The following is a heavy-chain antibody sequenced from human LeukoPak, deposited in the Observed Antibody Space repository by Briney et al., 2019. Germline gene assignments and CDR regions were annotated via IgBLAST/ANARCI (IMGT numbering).Heavy chain of an antibody. J-gene: IGHJ4*02. Sequence: SETLSLTCTVSGGSISTGGYYWTWLRQYPGKGLEWIGYIYYTGSSYNNPSLKSRVSISMDTSKNQFSLTLSSVTAADTAVYYCARNLLDYGDPSVDYWGQGTLVTVSS. D-gene: IGHD4-17*01. V-gene: IGHV4-31*03. CDR3: ARNLLDYGDPSVDY. CDR2: IYYTGSS. CDR1: GGSISTGGYY.